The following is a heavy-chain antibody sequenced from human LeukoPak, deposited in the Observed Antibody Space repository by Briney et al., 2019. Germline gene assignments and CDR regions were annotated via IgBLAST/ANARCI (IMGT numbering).Heavy chain of an antibody. J-gene: IGHJ4*02. CDR2: IYPGDSDT. D-gene: IGHD6-19*01. CDR1: GYSFTNFW. CDR3: ARRSSGWYQDY. Sequence: GESLKISCKGSGYSFTNFWIGWVRQMPGKGLEWMGIIYPGDSDTRYSPSFQGQVTISADKSTSTAYLQWSSLKASDTAMYYCARRSSGWYQDYWGQGTLVTVSS. V-gene: IGHV5-51*01.